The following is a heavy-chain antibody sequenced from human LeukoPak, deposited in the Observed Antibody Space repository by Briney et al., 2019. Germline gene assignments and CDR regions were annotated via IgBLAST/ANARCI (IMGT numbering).Heavy chain of an antibody. CDR3: ARGVIEVNWFDP. J-gene: IGHJ5*02. V-gene: IGHV1-18*01. CDR2: ISAYNGRT. CDR1: GYTFTNYG. Sequence: GASVKVSCKASGYTFTNYGISWVRQAPGQGLEWMGWISAYNGRTNYAQKLQGRVTMTTDTSTSTSYMELRSLRSDDTAVYYCARGVIEVNWFDPWGQGTLVTVSS.